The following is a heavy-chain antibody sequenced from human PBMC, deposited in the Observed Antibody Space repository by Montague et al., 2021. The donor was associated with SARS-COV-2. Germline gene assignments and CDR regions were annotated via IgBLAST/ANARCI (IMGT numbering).Heavy chain of an antibody. CDR2: IYYSGST. Sequence: SETLSLTCTVSGGSISNYYWSWIRQPPGRGLEWIGYIYYSGSTDYSPSLKSRVTISPDTSKNQFSLKLTSVTAADTAVYYCARGGGYYNYGLDVWGPGTTVTDSS. D-gene: IGHD3-22*01. CDR3: ARGGGYYNYGLDV. J-gene: IGHJ6*02. V-gene: IGHV4-59*01. CDR1: GGSISNYY.